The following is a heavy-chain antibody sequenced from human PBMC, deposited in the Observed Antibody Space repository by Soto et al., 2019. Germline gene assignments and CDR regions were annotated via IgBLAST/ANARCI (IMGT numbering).Heavy chain of an antibody. V-gene: IGHV4-59*01. CDR1: GGSISSNY. J-gene: IGHJ4*02. D-gene: IGHD6-13*01. CDR3: ARYRREAVAGYTLDN. CDR2: FYNSGST. Sequence: LSLTCTVSGGSISSNYWTWIRQPPGKGLEWIGYFYNSGSTNYNPSLKSRVTISEDTSKSQFSLKVNSMTAADTAVYYCARYRREAVAGYTLDNWGQGILVTVYS.